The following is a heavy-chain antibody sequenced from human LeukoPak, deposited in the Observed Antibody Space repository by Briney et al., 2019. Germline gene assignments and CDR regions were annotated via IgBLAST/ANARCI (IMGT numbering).Heavy chain of an antibody. V-gene: IGHV4-34*01. CDR3: ATYGGALYYDFWSGYYRAFDY. Sequence: KPSETLSLTCAVYGGSFSGYYWSWIRQPPGKGLEWIGEINHSGSTNYNPSLKSRVAISVDTSKNQFSLKLSSVTAADTAVYYCATYGGALYYDFWSGYYRAFDYWGQGTLVTLSS. CDR2: INHSGST. D-gene: IGHD3-3*01. J-gene: IGHJ4*02. CDR1: GGSFSGYY.